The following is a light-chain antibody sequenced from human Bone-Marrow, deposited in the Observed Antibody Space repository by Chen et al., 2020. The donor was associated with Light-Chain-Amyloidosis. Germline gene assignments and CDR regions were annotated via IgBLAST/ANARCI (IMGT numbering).Light chain of an antibody. Sequence: SYVLTQPFSVSVAAGQTATIACGGNNIGSTSVPWYQQTPGQAPLLVVYDDRDRPSGIPERLSCSNSGNTATLTLIRVEAGDEADYYCQVWDRSSGRPVFGGGTKLTVL. CDR3: QVWDRSSGRPV. V-gene: IGLV3-21*02. CDR1: NIGSTS. CDR2: DDR. J-gene: IGLJ3*02.